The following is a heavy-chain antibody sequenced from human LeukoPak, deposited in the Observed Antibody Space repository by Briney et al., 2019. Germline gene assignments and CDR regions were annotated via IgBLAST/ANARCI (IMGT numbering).Heavy chain of an antibody. J-gene: IGHJ5*02. Sequence: PGGSLRLSCAASGFTFSSYAMSWVRQAPGKGPEWVSGSSGSGGRTYYADSVKGRFTISRDNSKNTLYLQMNSLRAEDTAVYYCAKDFWFDPWGQGTLVTVSS. CDR3: AKDFWFDP. CDR2: SSGSGGRT. CDR1: GFTFSSYA. V-gene: IGHV3-23*01.